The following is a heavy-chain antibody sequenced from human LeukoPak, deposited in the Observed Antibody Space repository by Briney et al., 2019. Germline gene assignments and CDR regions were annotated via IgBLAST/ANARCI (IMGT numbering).Heavy chain of an antibody. Sequence: SSETLSLTCTVSGGSVSSGSYYWSWIRQPPGKGLEWIGYIYYSGSTNYNPSLKSRVTISVDTSKNQFSLKLSSVTAADTAVYYCVRDRELNYWGQGILVTVSS. D-gene: IGHD3-10*01. V-gene: IGHV4-61*01. CDR3: VRDRELNY. CDR1: GGSVSSGSYY. CDR2: IYYSGST. J-gene: IGHJ4*02.